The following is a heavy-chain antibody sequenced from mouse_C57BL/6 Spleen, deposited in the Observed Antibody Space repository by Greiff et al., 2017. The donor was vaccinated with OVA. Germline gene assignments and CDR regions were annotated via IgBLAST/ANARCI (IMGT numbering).Heavy chain of an antibody. D-gene: IGHD1-1*01. J-gene: IGHJ2*01. CDR3: ARRNYYGSSYYFDY. V-gene: IGHV1-55*01. CDR1: VYTFTSYW. CDR2: IYPGSGST. Sequence: QLQQPGAALVKPGASVKMSFKASVYTFTSYWITWVKQRPGQGLEWIGDIYPGSGSTNYNEKFKSKATLTVDTSSSTAYMQLSSLTSEDSAVYYCARRNYYGSSYYFDYWGQGTTLTVSS.